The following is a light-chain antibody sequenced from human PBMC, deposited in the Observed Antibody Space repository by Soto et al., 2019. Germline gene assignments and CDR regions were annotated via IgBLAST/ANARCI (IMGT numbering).Light chain of an antibody. Sequence: DIQMTQSPSSLSASVGDRVTITCRASQSISSYLNWYQQKPGKAPKLPIYAPSSLQSGVPSRFSGSGSGTDFTLTISSLHPEDFATYYCQQSYSTPPITFGQGTRLEIK. CDR2: APS. CDR3: QQSYSTPPIT. J-gene: IGKJ5*01. CDR1: QSISSY. V-gene: IGKV1-39*01.